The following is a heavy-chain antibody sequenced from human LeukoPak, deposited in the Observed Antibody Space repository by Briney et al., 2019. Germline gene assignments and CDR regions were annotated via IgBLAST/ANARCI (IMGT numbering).Heavy chain of an antibody. J-gene: IGHJ6*03. Sequence: GGSLRLSCAASGFTVSSNYMSWVRQAPGKGLEWVSVIYSGGSTYYADSVKGRFTISRDNSKNTLSLQMNGLRVEDTAVYYCAKVMPPGRIRFYSYYMDVWGKGTTVTVS. CDR2: IYSGGST. V-gene: IGHV3-53*05. CDR1: GFTVSSNY. CDR3: AKVMPPGRIRFYSYYMDV. D-gene: IGHD2-15*01.